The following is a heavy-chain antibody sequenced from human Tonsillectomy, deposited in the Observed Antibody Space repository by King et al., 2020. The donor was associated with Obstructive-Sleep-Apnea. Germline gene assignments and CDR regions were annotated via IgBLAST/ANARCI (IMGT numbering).Heavy chain of an antibody. CDR1: GFTFSSYW. CDR2: INSDGSST. D-gene: IGHD2-2*01. J-gene: IGHJ6*02. Sequence: VQLVESGGGLVQPGGSLRLSCAASGFTFSSYWMHWVRQAPGKGLVWVSRINSDGSSTSYADSVKGRFTISRDNAKNTLYLQMNSLRAEDTAVYYCARDPSLFEGANCSSTSCYYYYYYGMDVWGQGTTVTVSS. CDR3: ARDPSLFEGANCSSTSCYYYYYYGMDV. V-gene: IGHV3-74*01.